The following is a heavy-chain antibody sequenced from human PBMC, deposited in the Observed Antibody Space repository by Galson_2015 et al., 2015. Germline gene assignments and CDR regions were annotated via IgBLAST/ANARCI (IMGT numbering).Heavy chain of an antibody. CDR1: GGSFSNYY. Sequence: ETLSLTCSVSGGSFSNYYWSWIRQPPGKGLEWLGHISKSGTSNYNPSLKSRATISFDTSKNQFSLKLSSVTAADTAVYFCAGFYGSGSHTWFDPWGQGTLVTVSS. CDR3: AGFYGSGSHTWFDP. CDR2: ISKSGTS. V-gene: IGHV4-4*08. D-gene: IGHD3-10*01. J-gene: IGHJ5*02.